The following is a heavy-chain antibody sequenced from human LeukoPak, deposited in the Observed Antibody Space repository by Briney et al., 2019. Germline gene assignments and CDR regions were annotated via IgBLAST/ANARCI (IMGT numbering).Heavy chain of an antibody. V-gene: IGHV4-59*01. Sequence: PSETLSLTCTVSGGSISSYYWSWIRQPPGKGLEWIGYIYYSGSTNYNPSLKSRVTISVDTSKNQFSLKLSSVTAADTAVYYCARDRAYYDSSGYYHYYYYYGMDVWGQGTTVTVSS. D-gene: IGHD3-22*01. CDR2: IYYSGST. CDR1: GGSISSYY. J-gene: IGHJ6*02. CDR3: ARDRAYYDSSGYYHYYYYYGMDV.